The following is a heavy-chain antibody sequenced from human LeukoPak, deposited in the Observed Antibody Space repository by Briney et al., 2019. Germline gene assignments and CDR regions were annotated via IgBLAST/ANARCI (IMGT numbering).Heavy chain of an antibody. V-gene: IGHV3-9*01. CDR2: ISWNSGSI. CDR1: GFTFDDYA. J-gene: IGHJ6*02. Sequence: GRSLRLSCAASGFTFDDYAMHWVRQAPGKGLEWVSGISWNSGSIGYADSVKGRFTISRDNAKNSLYLQMNNLRAEDTALYYCAKETAGYSSGWPAYYYYGMDVWGQGTTVTVSS. D-gene: IGHD6-19*01. CDR3: AKETAGYSSGWPAYYYYGMDV.